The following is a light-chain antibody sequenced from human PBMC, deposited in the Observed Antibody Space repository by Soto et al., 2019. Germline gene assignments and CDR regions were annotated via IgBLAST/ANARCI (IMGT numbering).Light chain of an antibody. J-gene: IGKJ1*01. CDR2: KAS. Sequence: DIQMTQYPSTLSGSVGDRVTITCRASQTISSWLAWYQQKPGKAPKLLIYKASTLKSGVPSRFSGSGSGTEFTLTITSLQSEDFALYYCQQYHNLWTFGQGTKVDI. V-gene: IGKV1-5*03. CDR1: QTISSW. CDR3: QQYHNLWT.